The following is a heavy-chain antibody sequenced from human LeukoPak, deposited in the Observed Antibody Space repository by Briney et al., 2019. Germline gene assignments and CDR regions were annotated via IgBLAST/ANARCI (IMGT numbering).Heavy chain of an antibody. CDR3: ARRGIGYCSSTSCPNAFDI. CDR2: IDYSGST. D-gene: IGHD2-2*01. CDR1: GSISSSNYY. V-gene: IGHV4-39*01. Sequence: PSETLSLTCTGGSISSSNYYWGWIRQPPGKGLEWIGSIDYSGSTYYSPSLKSRLTISVDTSKNQFSLKLSSVTAADTAVYYCARRGIGYCSSTSCPNAFDIWGQGAMVTVSS. J-gene: IGHJ3*02.